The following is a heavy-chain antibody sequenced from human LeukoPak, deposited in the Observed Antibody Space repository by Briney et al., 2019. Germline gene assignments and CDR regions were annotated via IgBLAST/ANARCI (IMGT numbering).Heavy chain of an antibody. D-gene: IGHD6-19*01. CDR3: AKDLSRYSSGWYLPDY. J-gene: IGHJ4*02. V-gene: IGHV3-30*02. CDR1: GFTFSSYG. CDR2: IRYGGSNK. Sequence: GGSLRLSCAASGFTFSSYGMHWARQAPGKGLEWVAFIRYGGSNKYYADSVKGRFTISRDNSKNTLYLQMNSLRAEDTAVYYCAKDLSRYSSGWYLPDYWGQGTLVTVSS.